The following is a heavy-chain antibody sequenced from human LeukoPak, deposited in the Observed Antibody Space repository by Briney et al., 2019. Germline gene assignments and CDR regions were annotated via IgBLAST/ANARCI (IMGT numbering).Heavy chain of an antibody. CDR3: AKNYGDSNWFDP. CDR2: TYYRSSWFN. Sequence: LSQTLSLTCAISGDIVSSNSAAWNWTRQSPSRGLEWLGRTYYRSSWFNDFALSVKSRITINPDTSKNQFSLQLNSVTPEDTAVYYCAKNYGDSNWFDPWGQGTLVTVSS. V-gene: IGHV6-1*01. D-gene: IGHD4-17*01. J-gene: IGHJ5*02. CDR1: GDIVSSNSAA.